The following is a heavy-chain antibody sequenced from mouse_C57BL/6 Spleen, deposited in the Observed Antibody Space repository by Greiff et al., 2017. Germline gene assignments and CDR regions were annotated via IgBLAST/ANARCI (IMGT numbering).Heavy chain of an antibody. V-gene: IGHV1-76*01. CDR1: GYTFTDYY. Sequence: VQLQQSGAELVRPGASVKLSCKASGYTFTDYYINWVKQRPGQGLEWIARIYPGSGNTYYNEKFKGKATLTADKSSSTAYMQLRSLTSEDSAVYFCAETLDYYGSFAYWGQGTLVTVSA. CDR3: AETLDYYGSFAY. D-gene: IGHD1-1*01. CDR2: IYPGSGNT. J-gene: IGHJ3*01.